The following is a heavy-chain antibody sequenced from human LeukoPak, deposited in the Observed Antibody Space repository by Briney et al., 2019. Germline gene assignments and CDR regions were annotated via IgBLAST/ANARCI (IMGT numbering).Heavy chain of an antibody. CDR2: MNPNNGNA. J-gene: IGHJ4*02. CDR1: GYTFTNYD. V-gene: IGHV1-8*01. D-gene: IGHD6-19*01. CDR3: ARAPSGCVLCFDY. Sequence: ASVKVSCKASGYTFTNYDINWVRQAAGQGLEWLGWMNPNNGNAGYAQKFQGRVTMTRSTSISTAYMELSSLTSEDTAVYYCARAPSGCVLCFDYWGQGTMVTVSS.